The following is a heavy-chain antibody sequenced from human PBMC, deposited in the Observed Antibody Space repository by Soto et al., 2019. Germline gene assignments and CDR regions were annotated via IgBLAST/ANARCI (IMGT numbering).Heavy chain of an antibody. CDR1: GFTFSSYG. D-gene: IGHD2-2*01. CDR2: ISYDGSNK. V-gene: IGHV3-30*18. Sequence: QVQLVESGGGVVQPGRSLRLSCAASGFTFSSYGMHWVRQAPGKGLEWVAVISYDGSNKYYADSVKGRFTISRDNSKNTLYLQMNSLRAEDTAVYYCAKGYDIVVVPAAPYYYYYGMDVW. CDR3: AKGYDIVVVPAAPYYYYYGMDV. J-gene: IGHJ6*01.